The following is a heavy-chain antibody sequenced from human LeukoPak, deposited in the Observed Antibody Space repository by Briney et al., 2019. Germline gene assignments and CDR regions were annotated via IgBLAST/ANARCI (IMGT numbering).Heavy chain of an antibody. J-gene: IGHJ4*02. Sequence: GGSLRLSCAASGFTFSNAWMSWVRQAPGKGLEWVGRLKSKTDGGTTDYAAPVKGRFTISRDDSKNTLYLQMNSLKTEDTAVYYCTTLLRGWGQGTLVTVSS. V-gene: IGHV3-15*01. CDR3: TTLLRG. CDR1: GFTFSNAW. CDR2: LKSKTDGGTT.